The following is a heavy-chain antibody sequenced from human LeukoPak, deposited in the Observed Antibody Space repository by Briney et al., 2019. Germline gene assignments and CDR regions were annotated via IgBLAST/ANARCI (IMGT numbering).Heavy chain of an antibody. CDR3: ARDSHSSSWYGYFDY. CDR1: GFTFSDYS. CDR2: ISSGGSII. J-gene: IGHJ4*02. Sequence: KSGGSLRLSCAASGFTFSDYSMTWIRQAPGKGLEWVAYISSGGSIINYADSVKGQFTISRDNAKNSLYLQMDSLRAEDTAVYYCARDSHSSSWYGYFDYWGQGTLVTVSS. D-gene: IGHD6-13*01. V-gene: IGHV3-11*01.